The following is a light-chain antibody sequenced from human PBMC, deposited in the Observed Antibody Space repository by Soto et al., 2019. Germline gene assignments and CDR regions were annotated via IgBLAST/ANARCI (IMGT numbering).Light chain of an antibody. CDR3: QQYNNWPPWA. CDR2: GVS. CDR1: QSVSSK. V-gene: IGKV3-15*01. Sequence: EIVMTQSPATLSVSPGERATLSCRASQSVSSKLAWYQQKPGQAPRLLIYGVSTRATGVPARFSGSGSGTDFILTITSLQSEDFAIYYCQQYNNWPPWAFGQGTKVEIK. J-gene: IGKJ1*01.